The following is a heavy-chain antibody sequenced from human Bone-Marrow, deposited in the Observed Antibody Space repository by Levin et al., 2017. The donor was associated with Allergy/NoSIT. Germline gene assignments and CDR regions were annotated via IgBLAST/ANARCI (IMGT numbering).Heavy chain of an antibody. Sequence: SQTLSLTCTVSGGSISSSYWSWIRQPPGKGLEWIGYIHYRGNTYYSPSLQSRVTISVDTSKNQFSLPLNSVTAADTAVYYCARDAHDYGGDFGMDVWGQGTTVTVSS. CDR1: GGSISSSY. D-gene: IGHD4-23*01. J-gene: IGHJ6*02. CDR2: IHYRGNT. V-gene: IGHV4-59*01. CDR3: ARDAHDYGGDFGMDV.